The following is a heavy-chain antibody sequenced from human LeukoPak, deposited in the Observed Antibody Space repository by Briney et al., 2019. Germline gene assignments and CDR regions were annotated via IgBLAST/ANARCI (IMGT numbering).Heavy chain of an antibody. CDR3: AREGDCSGGSCYSPLPY. J-gene: IGHJ4*02. CDR1: GGSFRGYY. Sequence: SETLSLTCAVYGGSFRGYYWSWIRQPPGKGLEWMGEINHSGSTNYNPSLKSRVTISVDTSKNQFSLKLRSVTAADTAVYYCAREGDCSGGSCYSPLPYWGQGTLVTVSS. CDR2: INHSGST. V-gene: IGHV4-34*01. D-gene: IGHD2-15*01.